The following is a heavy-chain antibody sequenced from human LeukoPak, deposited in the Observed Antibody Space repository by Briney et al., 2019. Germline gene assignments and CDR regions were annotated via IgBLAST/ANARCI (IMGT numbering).Heavy chain of an antibody. CDR1: GGTFSSYG. CDR3: ARGETTDTSEEYYYYYGMDV. Sequence: SVKVSCKASGGTFSSYGISWVRQAPGQGLEWMGRIIPILGIANYAQKFQGRVTITADKSTSTAYMELSSLRSEDTAVYYCARGETTDTSEEYYYYYGMDVWGQGTTVTVSS. D-gene: IGHD4-11*01. CDR2: IIPILGIA. V-gene: IGHV1-69*04. J-gene: IGHJ6*02.